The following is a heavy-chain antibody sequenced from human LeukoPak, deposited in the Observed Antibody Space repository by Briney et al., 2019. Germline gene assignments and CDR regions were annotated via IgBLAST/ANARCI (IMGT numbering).Heavy chain of an antibody. CDR3: ARGRKWGESGFDY. CDR2: TYYRSKWYN. Sequence: SQTLTLTCAISGDSVSSNSAAWNWIRQTPSRGLEWLGRTYYRSKWYNDYAVSVKSRITVNPDTSKNQFSLQLKSVTPEDTAVYYCARGRKWGESGFDYWGQGPRDTVSS. D-gene: IGHD1-26*01. V-gene: IGHV6-1*01. CDR1: GDSVSSNSAA. J-gene: IGHJ4*02.